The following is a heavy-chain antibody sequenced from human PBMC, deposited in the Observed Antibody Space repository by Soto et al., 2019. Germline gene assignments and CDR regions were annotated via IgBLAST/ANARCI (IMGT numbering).Heavy chain of an antibody. CDR2: TYYSGST. Sequence: PSETLSLTCTVSGASIDRSNYYWDWIRQPPGKGLEWIGTTYYSGSTYYNPSLKSRVTISVDTSKNQFSLKLSSVTAADTAVYYCARHTPAISISDHWGQGTLVTVSS. V-gene: IGHV4-39*01. D-gene: IGHD2-15*01. CDR1: GASIDRSNYY. J-gene: IGHJ4*02. CDR3: ARHTPAISISDH.